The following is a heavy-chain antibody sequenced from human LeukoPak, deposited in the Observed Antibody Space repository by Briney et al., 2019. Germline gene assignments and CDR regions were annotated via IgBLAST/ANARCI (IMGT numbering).Heavy chain of an antibody. J-gene: IGHJ4*02. V-gene: IGHV4-34*01. D-gene: IGHD4-17*01. CDR1: GGSFSGYY. Sequence: SETLSLTCAVYGGSFSGYYWSWIRQPPGKGLEWIGEINHSGSTNYNPSLKSRVTISVDTSKNQFSLKLSSVTAADTAVYYCARDSRGYGDYYFDYWGQGTLVTVSS. CDR3: ARDSRGYGDYYFDY. CDR2: INHSGST.